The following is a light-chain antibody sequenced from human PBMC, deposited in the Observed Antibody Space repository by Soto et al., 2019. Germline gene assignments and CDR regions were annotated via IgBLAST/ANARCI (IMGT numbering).Light chain of an antibody. CDR1: SSDVGGYDY. V-gene: IGLV2-8*01. CDR2: EVT. CDR3: SSYAGSNNFV. Sequence: QSALTQPPSASGSPGQSVTISCTGTSSDVGGYDYVSWYQQHPGKAPKLMIYEVTKQPSGVPDRFTQSKSGNTASLNVSVLQAYDEADYYCSSYAGSNNFVLGTGTNLTVL. J-gene: IGLJ1*01.